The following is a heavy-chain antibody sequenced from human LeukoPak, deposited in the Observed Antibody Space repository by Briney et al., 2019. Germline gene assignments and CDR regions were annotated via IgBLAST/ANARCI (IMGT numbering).Heavy chain of an antibody. CDR1: GFTFSSYS. Sequence: PGGSLRLSCAASGFTFSSYSMNWVRQAPGKGLEWVSSVSSSSSYIYYADSVKGRFTISRDNSKNTLYLQMNSLRAEDTAVYYCAKGGAIAGRLLPVPFDYWGQGTLVTVSS. CDR3: AKGGAIAGRLLPVPFDY. CDR2: VSSSSSYI. V-gene: IGHV3-21*01. D-gene: IGHD6-6*01. J-gene: IGHJ4*02.